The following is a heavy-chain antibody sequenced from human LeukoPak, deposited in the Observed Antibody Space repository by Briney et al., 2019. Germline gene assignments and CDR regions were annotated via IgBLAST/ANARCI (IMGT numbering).Heavy chain of an antibody. CDR3: AKGATGYYNTHYYFDY. D-gene: IGHD3-9*01. CDR1: GFTFSSYG. Sequence: GRSLRLSCAASGFTFSSYGMHWVRQAPGKGLEWVAVIWYDGSNKYYADSVKGRFTISRDNSKNTLYPQMNSLRAEDTAVYYCAKGATGYYNTHYYFDYWGQGTLVTVSS. CDR2: IWYDGSNK. J-gene: IGHJ4*02. V-gene: IGHV3-33*06.